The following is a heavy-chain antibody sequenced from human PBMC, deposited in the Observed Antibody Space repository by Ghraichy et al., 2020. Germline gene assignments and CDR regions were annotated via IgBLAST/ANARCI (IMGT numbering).Heavy chain of an antibody. D-gene: IGHD1-1*01. CDR2: IKSKTDGGKT. J-gene: IGHJ3*02. Sequence: GGSLRLSCAASGFTFTNAWMSWVRQAPGKGLEWVGRIKSKTDGGKTDYAAPVKGRFTISRDDSKNTLYLQMNSLKTEDTAVYYCTPRDILDRSDAFDIWGQGTMVTVS. CDR1: GFTFTNAW. CDR3: TPRDILDRSDAFDI. V-gene: IGHV3-15*01.